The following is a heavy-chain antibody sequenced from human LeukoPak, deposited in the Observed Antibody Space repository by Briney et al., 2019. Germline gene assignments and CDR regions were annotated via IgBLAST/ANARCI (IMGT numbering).Heavy chain of an antibody. V-gene: IGHV1-69*05. CDR1: GGTFSSYA. Sequence: SVTVSFKASGGTFSSYAISWVRQAPGQGLEWMGGIIPIFGTANYAQKFQGRVTITTDESTSTAYMELSSLRSEDTAVYYCARDHYYDSSGYYYWGQGTLVTVSS. D-gene: IGHD3-22*01. J-gene: IGHJ4*02. CDR3: ARDHYYDSSGYYY. CDR2: IIPIFGTA.